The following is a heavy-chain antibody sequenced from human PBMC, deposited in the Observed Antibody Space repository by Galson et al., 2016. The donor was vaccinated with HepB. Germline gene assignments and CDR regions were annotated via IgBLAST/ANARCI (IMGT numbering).Heavy chain of an antibody. CDR1: GFSVSSNY. CDR2: ISGSGGST. Sequence: SLRLSCAASGFSVSSNYMSWVRQTPGKGLEWVSVISGSGGSTYYADSVKGRFTISRDNSKNTLYLQMNSLRAEDTAVYYCAKDIQMGVPAAFDYWGQGTLVIVSS. V-gene: IGHV3-23*01. CDR3: AKDIQMGVPAAFDY. J-gene: IGHJ4*02. D-gene: IGHD2-2*01.